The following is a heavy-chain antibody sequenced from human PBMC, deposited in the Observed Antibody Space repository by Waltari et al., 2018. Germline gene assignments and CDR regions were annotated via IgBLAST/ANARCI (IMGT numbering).Heavy chain of an antibody. CDR3: AKEQEAFDI. J-gene: IGHJ3*02. V-gene: IGHV3-33*06. Sequence: QLQLVESGGGVVQPGKSLRLSCAASGFPRSSYFMHGVRQAPGKGLGWVAVVWSDGNEKYYGDSVKGRFTISRDNSKNIVYLQMNSLRAEDTAVYFCAKEQEAFDIWGQGTVVTVS. CDR1: GFPRSSYF. CDR2: VWSDGNEK.